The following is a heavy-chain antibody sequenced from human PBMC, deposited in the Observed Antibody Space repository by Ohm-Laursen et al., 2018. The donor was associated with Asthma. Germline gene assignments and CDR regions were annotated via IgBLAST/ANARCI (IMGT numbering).Heavy chain of an antibody. CDR1: GFTYCDYY. V-gene: IGHV3-11*01. CDR3: GTSEVVYGDYWAFDP. CDR2: ISSSGSTI. J-gene: IGHJ5*02. Sequence: SLRLSCAASGFTYCDYYMCWIRQAPAQGLEWVSYISSSGSTIYYADSVMGRFTISRDNAKNSLYLQMISLRAEDTGVFFCGTSEVVYGDYWAFDPRGQGTLVTVSS. D-gene: IGHD4-17*01.